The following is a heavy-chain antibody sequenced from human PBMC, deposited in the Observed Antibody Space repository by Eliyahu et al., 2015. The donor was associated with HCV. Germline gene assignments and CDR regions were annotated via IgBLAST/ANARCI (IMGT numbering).Heavy chain of an antibody. D-gene: IGHD1-26*01. J-gene: IGHJ4*02. Sequence: EVQLLESGGGLVQPGGSLRLSCAASGFTFSSYAMSWVRQAPGKGLEWVSAISGSGGSTYYADSVKGRFTISRDNSKNTLYLQMNSLRAEDTAVYYCVTEVATGTPWELLTFDYWGQGTLVTVSS. CDR2: ISGSGGST. CDR3: VTEVATGTPWELLTFDY. V-gene: IGHV3-23*01. CDR1: GFTFSSYA.